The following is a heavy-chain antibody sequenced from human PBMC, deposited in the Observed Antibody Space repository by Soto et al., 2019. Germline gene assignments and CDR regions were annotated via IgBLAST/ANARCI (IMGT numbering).Heavy chain of an antibody. V-gene: IGHV4-34*01. J-gene: IGHJ5*02. CDR2: INHSGTT. CDR3: ARGRSHYGAGSLDWFDP. CDR1: GGSLSGYY. Sequence: PSETLSLTCAVSGGSLSGYYWSWIRQPPGKGLELIGEINHSGTTNFNPSLKSRVTISFDTSKNQFSLKLSSVTAADTAVYYCARGRSHYGAGSLDWFDPWGQGTLVTVSS. D-gene: IGHD3-10*01.